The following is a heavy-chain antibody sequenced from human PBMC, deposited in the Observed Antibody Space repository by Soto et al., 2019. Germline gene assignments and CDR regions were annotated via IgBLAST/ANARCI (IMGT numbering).Heavy chain of an antibody. CDR2: ISGSGRTI. CDR1: GLDFSSEV. CDR3: AKVGPSYYYGMDV. V-gene: IGHV3-23*01. J-gene: IGHJ6*02. Sequence: LRLSCAASGLDFSSEVMCWVRQAPGKGLEWVSSISGSGRTIYHADSMRGRFAISRDNSKNSLYLQLNNLRVDDTAVYYCAKVGPSYYYGMDVWGQGTTVTVSS. D-gene: IGHD1-26*01.